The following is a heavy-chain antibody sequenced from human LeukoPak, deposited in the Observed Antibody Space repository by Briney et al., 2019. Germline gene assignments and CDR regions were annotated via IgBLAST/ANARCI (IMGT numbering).Heavy chain of an antibody. Sequence: GGSLRLSCAASGFTFSNYEMNWVRQAPGKGLEWVSYISSSGSTIYYADSVKGRFTISRDNAKNSLYLQMNSLRVEDTAVYYCARQRGSGSPHYYYYGMDVWGQGTTVTVSS. V-gene: IGHV3-48*03. J-gene: IGHJ6*02. CDR2: ISSSGSTI. D-gene: IGHD3-10*01. CDR1: GFTFSNYE. CDR3: ARQRGSGSPHYYYYGMDV.